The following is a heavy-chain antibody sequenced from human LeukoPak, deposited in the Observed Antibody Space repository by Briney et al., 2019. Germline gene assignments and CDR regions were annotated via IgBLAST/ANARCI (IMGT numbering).Heavy chain of an antibody. CDR1: GYSFTSYW. V-gene: IGHV5-51*01. CDR3: ARHENDGSGRASYY. CDR2: IYPDNSDT. Sequence: GESLRSSCKASGYSFTSYWIGWVRQMPGKGLEWMGIIYPDNSDTRYSPSFQGQVTISADKSISTAYLQWSSLKASDTALYYCARHENDGSGRASYYWGQGTLVTVSS. D-gene: IGHD3-10*01. J-gene: IGHJ4*02.